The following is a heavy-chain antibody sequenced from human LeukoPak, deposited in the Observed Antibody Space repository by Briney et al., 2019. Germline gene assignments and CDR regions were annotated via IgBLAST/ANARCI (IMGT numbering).Heavy chain of an antibody. CDR3: ARGVGYGGYDFDY. CDR2: ISSSSTI. V-gene: IGHV3-48*04. D-gene: IGHD5-12*01. CDR1: GFTFNTFT. Sequence: TGGSLRLSCEASGFTFNTFTMNWVRQAPGKGLEWVSYISSSSTIYYADSVKGRFTISRDNAKNSLYLQMNSLRAEDTAVYYCARGVGYGGYDFDYWGQGTLVTVSS. J-gene: IGHJ4*02.